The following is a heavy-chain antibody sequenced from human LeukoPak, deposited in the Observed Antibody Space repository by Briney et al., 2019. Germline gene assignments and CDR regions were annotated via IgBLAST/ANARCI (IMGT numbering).Heavy chain of an antibody. Sequence: ASVKVSCKASGYTFTSYGISWVRQAPGQGLEWMGWISAYNGNTNYAQKLQGRVTMTTDTSTSTAYMELRSLRSDDTAVYYCARGFFVRENPGSWFDPWGQGTLVTVSP. J-gene: IGHJ5*02. D-gene: IGHD3-10*02. CDR3: ARGFFVRENPGSWFDP. CDR2: ISAYNGNT. V-gene: IGHV1-18*01. CDR1: GYTFTSYG.